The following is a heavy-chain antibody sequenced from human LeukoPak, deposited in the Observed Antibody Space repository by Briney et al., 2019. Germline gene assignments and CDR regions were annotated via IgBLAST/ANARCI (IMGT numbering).Heavy chain of an antibody. V-gene: IGHV7-4-1*02. Sequence: ASVKVSCKASGYTFTSYAMNWVRQAPGQGLEWMGWINTNTGNPTYAQGFTGRFVFSLDTSVSTAYLQISSLKAEDTAVYYCARARPLQVVIRVGFNWFDPWGQGTLVTVSS. CDR1: GYTFTSYA. CDR3: ARARPLQVVIRVGFNWFDP. D-gene: IGHD2-21*01. J-gene: IGHJ5*02. CDR2: INTNTGNP.